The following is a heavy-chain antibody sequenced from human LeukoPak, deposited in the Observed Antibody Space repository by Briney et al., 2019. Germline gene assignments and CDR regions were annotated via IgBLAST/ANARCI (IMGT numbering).Heavy chain of an antibody. CDR1: GGSISSYY. J-gene: IGHJ3*02. CDR3: ASGRGLYSFYAFDI. CDR2: IYYSGST. Sequence: SETLSLTCTVSGGSISSYYWSWIRQPPGKGLEWIGYIYYSGSTDYNPSLRSRVSISIDTYKSQFSLKLSSVTDADTAVYYCASGRGLYSFYAFDIWGQGTMVTVSS. D-gene: IGHD5-18*01. V-gene: IGHV4-59*01.